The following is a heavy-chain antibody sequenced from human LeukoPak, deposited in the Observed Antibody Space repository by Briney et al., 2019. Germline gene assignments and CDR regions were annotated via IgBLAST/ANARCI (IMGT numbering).Heavy chain of an antibody. CDR2: IKSKTDGGTT. CDR3: TEVPAANYYYYMGV. CDR1: GFTFSNAW. Sequence: PGGSLRLSCAASGFTFSNAWMSWVRQAPGKGLEWVGRIKSKTDGGTTDYAAPVKGRFTISRDDSKNTLYLQMNSLKTEDTAVYYCTEVPAANYYYYMGVWGKGTTVTVSS. J-gene: IGHJ6*03. D-gene: IGHD2-2*01. V-gene: IGHV3-15*01.